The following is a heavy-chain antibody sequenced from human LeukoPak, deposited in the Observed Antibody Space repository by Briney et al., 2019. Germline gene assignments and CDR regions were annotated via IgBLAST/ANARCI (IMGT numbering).Heavy chain of an antibody. Sequence: GSLRLSCAASGFTFSSYSMNWVRQAPGKGLEWVSSISSSSSYIYYADSVKGRFTISRDNAKNSLYLQMNSLRAEDTAVYYCARDPTTMVRVFYFDYWGQGTLVTVSS. CDR3: ARDPTTMVRVFYFDY. V-gene: IGHV3-21*01. CDR1: GFTFSSYS. D-gene: IGHD3-10*01. J-gene: IGHJ4*02. CDR2: ISSSSSYI.